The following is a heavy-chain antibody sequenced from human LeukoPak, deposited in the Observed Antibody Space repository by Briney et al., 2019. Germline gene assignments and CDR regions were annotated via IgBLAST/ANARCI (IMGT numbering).Heavy chain of an antibody. J-gene: IGHJ4*02. CDR1: GFTYSSYA. CDR2: ISHSGGST. D-gene: IGHD6-19*01. Sequence: GGSLRLSCAASGFTYSSYAMSWVRQAPGKGLEWVSAISHSGGSTYYADSVKGRFTISRDNSKNTLYLQMNSLRAEDTAVYYCSKDSVGVAGPDYWGQGTLVTVSS. V-gene: IGHV3-23*01. CDR3: SKDSVGVAGPDY.